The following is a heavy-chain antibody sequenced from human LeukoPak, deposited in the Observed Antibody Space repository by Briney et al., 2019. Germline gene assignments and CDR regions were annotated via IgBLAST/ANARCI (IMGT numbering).Heavy chain of an antibody. CDR2: ISGSGGST. CDR1: GFTFSSYA. CDR3: AKGYCTNGVCLSDY. D-gene: IGHD2-8*01. Sequence: TGGSLSLSCAASGFTFSSYAMSWVRQAPGKGLEWVSAISGSGGSTYYADSVKGRFTISRDNSKNTLYLQMNSLRAEDTAVYYCAKGYCTNGVCLSDYWGQGTLVTVSS. V-gene: IGHV3-23*01. J-gene: IGHJ4*02.